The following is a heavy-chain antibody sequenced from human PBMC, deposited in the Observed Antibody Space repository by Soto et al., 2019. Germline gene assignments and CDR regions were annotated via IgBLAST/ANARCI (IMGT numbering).Heavy chain of an antibody. J-gene: IGHJ4*02. Sequence: HPGGSLRLSCKVSGFTVRDYAMSWVLQAPGKGLEWVSDISGSGGDARYADSVKGRFTLSRDNSSDTLFLQLNSLRVDDTAVYYCGKERRGSGWSVCNFWGQGTLVTVSS. D-gene: IGHD6-19*01. CDR2: ISGSGGDA. V-gene: IGHV3-23*01. CDR3: GKERRGSGWSVCNF. CDR1: GFTVRDYA.